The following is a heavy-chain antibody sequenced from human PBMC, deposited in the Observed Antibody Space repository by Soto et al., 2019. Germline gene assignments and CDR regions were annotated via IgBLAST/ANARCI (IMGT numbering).Heavy chain of an antibody. V-gene: IGHV4-39*01. J-gene: IGHJ4*02. CDR1: GDSISSSSSY. D-gene: IGHD6-6*01. CDR2: IYYTGTT. Sequence: QLQMQESGPGLVKPSETLSLTCTVSGDSISSSSSYWGWIRQPPGKGLEWIGSIYYTGTTYYNPSLKSRVTXTXDXXKKQFSLKLTSVTAADTAVYYCGRGLDGRWLVIDSWGQGTLVTVSS. CDR3: GRGLDGRWLVIDS.